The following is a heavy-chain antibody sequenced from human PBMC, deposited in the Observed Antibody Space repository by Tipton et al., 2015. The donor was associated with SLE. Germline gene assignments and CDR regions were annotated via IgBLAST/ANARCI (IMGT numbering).Heavy chain of an antibody. CDR1: GGSITSSSYY. CDR2: LYYRGST. CDR3: VRELDTFEV. Sequence: TLSLTCTVSGGSITSSSYYWGWIRQPPGKGLEWIGSLYYRGSTFYNPSLESRVAISVDTSKSRFSLDLTSVTAADTAVYYCVRELDTFEVWGPGTLVTVSS. V-gene: IGHV4-39*07. J-gene: IGHJ3*01.